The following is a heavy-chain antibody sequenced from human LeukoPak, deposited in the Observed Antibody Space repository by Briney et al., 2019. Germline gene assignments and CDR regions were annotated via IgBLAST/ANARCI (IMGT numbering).Heavy chain of an antibody. V-gene: IGHV4-4*07. Sequence: PSETLSLTCTVSGGSIGNYYWNWIRQPAGKGLEWIGRISTSGTTNYHPSLKSRVTLSLDTSKNQFSLNLRSVTAADTAVYYCARYSGSYSGFDYWGQGTLVTVSS. J-gene: IGHJ4*02. CDR2: ISTSGTT. CDR1: GGSIGNYY. CDR3: ARYSGSYSGFDY. D-gene: IGHD1-26*01.